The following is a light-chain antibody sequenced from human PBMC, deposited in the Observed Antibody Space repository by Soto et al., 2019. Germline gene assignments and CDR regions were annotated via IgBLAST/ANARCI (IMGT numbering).Light chain of an antibody. CDR1: QSVSSSY. J-gene: IGKJ3*01. CDR2: GAS. Sequence: EIALTQSPGTLSLSPGERATLSCRASQSVSSSYLAWYQQKPGQAPRLLIYGASSRATGIPDRFSGSGSGTDFTLTISRLEPEDFAVYYCQQYGSSPNTFGPGTKVDIK. CDR3: QQYGSSPNT. V-gene: IGKV3-20*01.